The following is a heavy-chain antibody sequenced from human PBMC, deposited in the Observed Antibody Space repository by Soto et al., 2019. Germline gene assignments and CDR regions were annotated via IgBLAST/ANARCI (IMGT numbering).Heavy chain of an antibody. CDR3: TRRGTDRWDSGIGY. V-gene: IGHV3-73*02. D-gene: IGHD1-26*01. CDR1: GFTFSGSS. Sequence: EVQLVESGGGLVQSGGSLKLSCAASGFTFSGSSMHWVRQASGKGLEWVGRIRSKVNSYATAYAASVEGSIIISRDDSKNTTYLQMNSLKTEDTAVYYCTRRGTDRWDSGIGYWGQGTLVTVSS. J-gene: IGHJ4*02. CDR2: IRSKVNSYAT.